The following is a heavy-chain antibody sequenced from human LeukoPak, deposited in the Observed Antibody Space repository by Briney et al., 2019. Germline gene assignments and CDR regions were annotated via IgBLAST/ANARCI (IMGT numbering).Heavy chain of an antibody. D-gene: IGHD6-13*01. V-gene: IGHV3-30*03. CDR3: ARGLHDRSWYGAH. CDR2: LPPDGSYK. Sequence: PGGSLRLSCAASGFTFSSYSMNWVRQAPGKGLEWVALLPPDGSYKYYADSLKGRFTISRDNFKTALYLQMNRLRLEDTAVYYCARGLHDRSWYGAHWGQGTLVTVSS. J-gene: IGHJ4*02. CDR1: GFTFSSYS.